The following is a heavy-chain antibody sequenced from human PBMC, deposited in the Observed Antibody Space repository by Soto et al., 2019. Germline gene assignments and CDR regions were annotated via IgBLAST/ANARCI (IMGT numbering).Heavy chain of an antibody. J-gene: IGHJ4*02. CDR1: GFTFNNYA. V-gene: IGHV3-23*01. CDR2: ISGGGDTT. D-gene: IGHD3-10*01. Sequence: EVQLLESGGGLVQPGGSLRLSCAASGFTFNNYAMTGVSQAPGKGLEWVSAISGGGDTTSYADSVKGRFTGSRDGSKNTLYLQMSSLRAEDTALYYCEKGRGGSGSRTPRVAFWCQGTLVTVSS. CDR3: EKGRGGSGSRTPRVAF.